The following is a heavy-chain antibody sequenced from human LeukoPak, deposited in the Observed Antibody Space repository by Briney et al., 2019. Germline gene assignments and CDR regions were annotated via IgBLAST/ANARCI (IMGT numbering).Heavy chain of an antibody. D-gene: IGHD6-13*01. V-gene: IGHV1-18*01. J-gene: IGHJ5*02. CDR1: GYTFTSYG. Sequence: GASVKVSCKASGYTFTSYGISWVRQAPGQGLEWMGWISAYNGNTNYAQKLQGRVTITTDTSTSTAYMELRSLRSEDTAVYYCARLPLYSRCRETWFEPWGQGTLVTVSS. CDR2: ISAYNGNT. CDR3: ARLPLYSRCRETWFEP.